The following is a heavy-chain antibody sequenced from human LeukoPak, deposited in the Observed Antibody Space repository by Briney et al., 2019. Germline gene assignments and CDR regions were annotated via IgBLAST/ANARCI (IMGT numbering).Heavy chain of an antibody. J-gene: IGHJ1*01. Sequence: SETLSLTSAVYGGSFSGYYWSWIRQPPGKGLEWIGSIYYSGSTYYNPSLKSRVTISVDTSKNQFSLKLSSVTAADTAVYYCARASRYSSSWYSWDGGYFQHWGQGTLVTVSS. D-gene: IGHD6-13*01. V-gene: IGHV4-34*01. CDR3: ARASRYSSSWYSWDGGYFQH. CDR1: GGSFSGYY. CDR2: IYYSGST.